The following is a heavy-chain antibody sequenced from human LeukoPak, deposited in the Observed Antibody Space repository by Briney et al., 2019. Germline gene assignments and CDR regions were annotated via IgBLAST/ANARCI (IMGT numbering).Heavy chain of an antibody. Sequence: SETLSLTCTVSGGSISGPYSYWGWIRQPPGKGLEWIGSLYNSGSTYSNPSLKSRATISVDTSKNQCSLKLRSVTAADTAVYYCARSFSLHSSSSDYWGQGTLVTVSS. J-gene: IGHJ4*02. D-gene: IGHD6-6*01. CDR2: LYNSGST. V-gene: IGHV4-39*07. CDR3: ARSFSLHSSSSDY. CDR1: GGSISGPYSY.